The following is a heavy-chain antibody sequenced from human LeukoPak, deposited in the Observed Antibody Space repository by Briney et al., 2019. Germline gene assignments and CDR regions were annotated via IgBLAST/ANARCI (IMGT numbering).Heavy chain of an antibody. J-gene: IGHJ4*02. CDR3: ARSGSGYDGDFDH. Sequence: GRALRLSCAASGFTFSSYGIHWVRQAPGKGLEWVAVISHDGGNEYYADSVKGRFTISRDNSKSAVYLQMNSLRSDDTAVYWCARSGSGYDGDFDHWGQGTLVTGSS. CDR1: GFTFSSYG. V-gene: IGHV3-30*03. D-gene: IGHD5-12*01. CDR2: ISHDGGNE.